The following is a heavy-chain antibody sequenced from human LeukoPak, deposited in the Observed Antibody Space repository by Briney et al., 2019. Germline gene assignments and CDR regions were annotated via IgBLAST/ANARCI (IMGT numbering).Heavy chain of an antibody. J-gene: IGHJ4*02. D-gene: IGHD3-10*01. CDR2: ISYDGSNK. CDR1: GFTFSSYG. Sequence: GGSLRLSCAASGFTFSSYGMHWVRQAPGKGLEWVAVISYDGSNKYCADSVKGRFTISRDNSKNTLYLQMNSLRAEDTAVYYCAKDSIVWFGENWPLDYWGQGTLVTVSS. V-gene: IGHV3-30*18. CDR3: AKDSIVWFGENWPLDY.